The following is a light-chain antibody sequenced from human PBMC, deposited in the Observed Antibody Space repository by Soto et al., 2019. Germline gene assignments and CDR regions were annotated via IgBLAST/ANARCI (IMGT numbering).Light chain of an antibody. CDR3: QQYGDSPLT. J-gene: IGKJ4*01. CDR1: QTVTSDY. V-gene: IGKV3-20*01. CDR2: GAS. Sequence: EIVLTQSPGTLSLSPGERATLSCRASQTVTSDYLAWYQQKPGQAPRLLIYGASDRATGIPDRFSASGSGTDFTITISRLEPQDFAIYYCQQYGDSPLTFGGGTRVDIK.